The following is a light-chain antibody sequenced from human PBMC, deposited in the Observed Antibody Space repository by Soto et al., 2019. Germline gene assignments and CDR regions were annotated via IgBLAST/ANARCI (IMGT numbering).Light chain of an antibody. J-gene: IGLJ2*01. CDR3: CSYAGSSSRVV. V-gene: IGLV2-23*02. CDR2: EVS. Sequence: QSVLTQPASVSGSPGQSITISCTGTSSDVGSYNLVSWYQQHPGKAPKLMIYEVSKRPSGVSNRFSGSKSGNTASLTISGSQAEDEADYYCCSYAGSSSRVVFGGGTKLTVL. CDR1: SSDVGSYNL.